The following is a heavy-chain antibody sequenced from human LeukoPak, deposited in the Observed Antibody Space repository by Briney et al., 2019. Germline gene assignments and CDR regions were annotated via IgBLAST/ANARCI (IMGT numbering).Heavy chain of an antibody. CDR3: ARDYQLDQLFDY. CDR1: GYTFTSYD. CDR2: INPNSGGT. J-gene: IGHJ4*02. V-gene: IGHV1-2*02. Sequence: ASVKVSFKASGYTFTSYDINWVRQATGQGLEWMGWINPNSGGTNYAQKFQGRVTMTRDTSISTAYMELSRLRSDDTAVYYCARDYQLDQLFDYWGQGTLVTVSS. D-gene: IGHD1/OR15-1a*01.